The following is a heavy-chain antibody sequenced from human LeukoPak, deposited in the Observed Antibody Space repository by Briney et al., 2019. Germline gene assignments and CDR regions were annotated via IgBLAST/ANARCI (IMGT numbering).Heavy chain of an antibody. D-gene: IGHD1-26*01. Sequence: SGKLSCKVSGYTFSSYGISWVRQAHGQVLEWMGWISGYIDNTKYYAQKLQGRVTMTTDTATSTAYMEPRSLRSDHTAVYYWARDTKRSRARWENLGFDPWGQGTLVTVSS. J-gene: IGHJ5*02. CDR2: ISGYIDNT. CDR3: ARDTKRSRARWENLGFDP. V-gene: IGHV1-18*01. CDR1: GYTFSSYG.